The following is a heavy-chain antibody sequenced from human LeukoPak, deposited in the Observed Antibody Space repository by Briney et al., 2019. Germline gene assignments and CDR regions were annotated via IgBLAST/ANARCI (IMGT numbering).Heavy chain of an antibody. CDR1: GYTFTSYG. D-gene: IGHD3-22*01. J-gene: IGHJ4*02. Sequence: GASVKVSCKASGYTFTSYGISWVRQAPGQGLEWMGWISAYNGNTNYAQKLQGRVTMTTDTSTSTAYMELRSLRSDDTAVYYCARGTVADYYDSSGYPPDYWGQGTLVTVSS. CDR2: ISAYNGNT. CDR3: ARGTVADYYDSSGYPPDY. V-gene: IGHV1-18*01.